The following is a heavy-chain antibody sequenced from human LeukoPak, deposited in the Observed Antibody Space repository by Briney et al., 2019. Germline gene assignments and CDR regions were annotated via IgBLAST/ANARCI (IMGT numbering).Heavy chain of an antibody. CDR3: ARGRYCSSTSCYMTGDWFDP. D-gene: IGHD2-2*02. Sequence: GSLRLSCAASGFTFSDYWMHWVRQVPGKGLEWIGEINHSGSTNYNPSLKSRVTISVDTSKNQFSLKLSSVTAADAAVYYCARGRYCSSTSCYMTGDWFDPRGQGTLVTVSS. CDR2: INHSGST. J-gene: IGHJ5*02. V-gene: IGHV4-34*01. CDR1: GFTFSDYW.